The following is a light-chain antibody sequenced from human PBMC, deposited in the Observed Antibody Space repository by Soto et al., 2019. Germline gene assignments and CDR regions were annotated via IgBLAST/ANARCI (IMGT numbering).Light chain of an antibody. Sequence: DIQMTQSPSTLSASVGDRVTITCRASQSISSWLAWYQQKPGKAPKHLIYKASNLKSGVPSRFRGSGSGTEFTLTISSLQPDDFATYYCQHYNSYSEAFGQGTKVDIK. J-gene: IGKJ1*01. CDR2: KAS. CDR3: QHYNSYSEA. V-gene: IGKV1-5*03. CDR1: QSISSW.